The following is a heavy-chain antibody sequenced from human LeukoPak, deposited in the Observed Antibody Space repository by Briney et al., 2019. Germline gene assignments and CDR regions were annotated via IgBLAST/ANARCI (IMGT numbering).Heavy chain of an antibody. D-gene: IGHD3-3*01. CDR1: GFTFSSYG. Sequence: GGSLRLSCAASGFTFSSYGMSWVRQAPGKGLEWVSAISGSGGSTYYADSVKGRFTISRDNSKNTLYLQMNSLRAEDTAVYYCAKDHGITIFGVVINDYWGQGTLVTVSS. V-gene: IGHV3-23*01. CDR3: AKDHGITIFGVVINDY. J-gene: IGHJ4*02. CDR2: ISGSGGST.